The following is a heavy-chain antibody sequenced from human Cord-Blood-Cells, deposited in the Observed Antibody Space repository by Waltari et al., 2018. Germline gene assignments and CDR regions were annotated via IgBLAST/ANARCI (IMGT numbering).Heavy chain of an antibody. V-gene: IGHV4-39*01. CDR1: GRSISSISYY. CDR2: IYYSGCT. CDR3: ARPLTGGLGFLWDY. Sequence: QLQLQESGPGLVAPSETLSLTCTVSGRSISSISYYWGWIRHPPGKGLEWIGSIYYSGCTYYNPSLKSRVTISVDTSKNQFSLKLSSVTAADTAVYYCARPLTGGLGFLWDYWGQGTLVTVSS. J-gene: IGHJ4*02. D-gene: IGHD7-27*01.